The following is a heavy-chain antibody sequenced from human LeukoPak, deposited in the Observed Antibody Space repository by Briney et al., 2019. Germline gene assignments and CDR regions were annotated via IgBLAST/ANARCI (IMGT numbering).Heavy chain of an antibody. Sequence: SETLSLTCTVSGGSISSYYWSWVRQPAGKGLERIGRIYTSGSTNYNPSLKSRVTISAETSKKKFSLRLSSVTAADTAVYYCARAGSSWSFDYWGQGTLVTVSS. V-gene: IGHV4-4*07. J-gene: IGHJ4*02. CDR1: GGSISSYY. CDR3: ARAGSSWSFDY. CDR2: IYTSGST. D-gene: IGHD6-13*01.